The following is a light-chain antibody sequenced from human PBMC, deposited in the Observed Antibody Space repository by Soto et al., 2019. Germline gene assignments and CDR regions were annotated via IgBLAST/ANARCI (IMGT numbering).Light chain of an antibody. CDR2: AAS. J-gene: IGKJ2*01. V-gene: IGKV1-39*01. CDR1: QSISTY. CDR3: QERFSTPYT. Sequence: DIQMTQSPSSLSASVGDRITITCRASQSISTYLNWYQQKPGKAPKLLIYAASSLQSGVPSRFTGRGSGTDLTLTISSLQPEDFATYSCQERFSTPYTVGQGTKLEIK.